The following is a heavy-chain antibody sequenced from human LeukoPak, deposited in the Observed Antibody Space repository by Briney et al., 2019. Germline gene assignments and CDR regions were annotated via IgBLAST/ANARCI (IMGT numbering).Heavy chain of an antibody. CDR2: MKTDGSEK. Sequence: PGGSLRLSCAASGFTFNTYGMSWVRQAPGKGLEWVANMKTDGSEKYYVDSVKGRLTISRDNAKNSLYLQMNSLRAEDTAVYYCAELGITMIGGVWGKGTTVTISS. V-gene: IGHV3-7*01. J-gene: IGHJ6*04. CDR1: GFTFNTYG. CDR3: AELGITMIGGV. D-gene: IGHD3-10*02.